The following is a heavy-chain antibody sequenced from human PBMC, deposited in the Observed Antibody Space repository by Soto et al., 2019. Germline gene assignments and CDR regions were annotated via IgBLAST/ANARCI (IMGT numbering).Heavy chain of an antibody. D-gene: IGHD2-15*01. V-gene: IGHV3-23*01. Sequence: EVQLLESGGGLVQRGGSLRLSCAASGFAFSSYAMSWVRQAPGKGLEWVSAIGTSYGSTYYAASVKGRFTISRDNSKNTLFLQMDSPRAEDTAMYFCARAASCSAGDCYNFGYWGQGALVTVSS. CDR1: GFAFSSYA. J-gene: IGHJ4*02. CDR2: IGTSYGST. CDR3: ARAASCSAGDCYNFGY.